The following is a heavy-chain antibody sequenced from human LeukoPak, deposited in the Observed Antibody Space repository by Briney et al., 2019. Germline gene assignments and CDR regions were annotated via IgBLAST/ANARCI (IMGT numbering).Heavy chain of an antibody. J-gene: IGHJ3*02. D-gene: IGHD2-21*02. Sequence: PSETLSLTCTVSGGSIRSYYWSWIRQPPGKGLEWIGYIYYSGSTNYNPSLKSRVTISVDTSKNQFSLKLSSVTAADTAVYYCARVPVTARLTDAFDIWGQGTMVTVSS. V-gene: IGHV4-59*01. CDR3: ARVPVTARLTDAFDI. CDR2: IYYSGST. CDR1: GGSIRSYY.